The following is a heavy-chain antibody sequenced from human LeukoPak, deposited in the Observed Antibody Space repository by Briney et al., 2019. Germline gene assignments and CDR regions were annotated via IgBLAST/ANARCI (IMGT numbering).Heavy chain of an antibody. D-gene: IGHD6-19*01. Sequence: GALLHICCEAGGYIFTSYWIGWLRPLAEELQWWMGIIYTGDSNTRYSPSFQGQITISHDKSISTAYLQGSSLKASDTAMYYCARRWVVAGTLLFDYWGQGTLVTVSS. CDR2: IYTGDSNT. V-gene: IGHV5-51*01. CDR1: GYIFTSYW. CDR3: ARRWVVAGTLLFDY. J-gene: IGHJ4*02.